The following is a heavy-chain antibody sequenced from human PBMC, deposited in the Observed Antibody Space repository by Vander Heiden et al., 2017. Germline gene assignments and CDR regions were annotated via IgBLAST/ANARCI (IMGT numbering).Heavy chain of an antibody. Sequence: VQSGITVKKPGDAVKGTCTTAGYTFSNYYIHWVGQAPGQGLEWMALSNSGAGNTNCVQKSKGRVTMTRETSTSTVDRELSSLISEDTAVYYCARSFHGGDALDVWGQGTVVTVSS. CDR2: SNSGAGNT. J-gene: IGHJ3*01. D-gene: IGHD3-10*01. CDR1: GYTFSNYY. CDR3: ARSFHGGDALDV. V-gene: IGHV1-46*01.